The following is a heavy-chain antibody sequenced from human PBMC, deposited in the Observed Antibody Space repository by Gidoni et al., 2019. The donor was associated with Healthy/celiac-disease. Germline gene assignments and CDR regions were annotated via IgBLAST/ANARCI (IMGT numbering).Heavy chain of an antibody. D-gene: IGHD2-2*01. CDR3: ARAMGKGYCSSTSCYVDYYYYGMDV. J-gene: IGHJ6*02. V-gene: IGHV3-53*04. Sequence: EVLLVESGGGLGQTGGFMRLSCAASGFTGSSNDMSWVGEAPGKGLAWVSVIYSVVSTYFTGSVKGRFTISRHNSKNTLYLQMSSLRAEDTAVYYCARAMGKGYCSSTSCYVDYYYYGMDVWGQRTTITVSS. CDR2: IYSVVST. CDR1: GFTGSSND.